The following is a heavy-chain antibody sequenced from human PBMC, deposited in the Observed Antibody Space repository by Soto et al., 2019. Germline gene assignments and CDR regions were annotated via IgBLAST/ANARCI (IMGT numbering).Heavy chain of an antibody. J-gene: IGHJ4*02. CDR1: GGSISSGGYS. CDR2: IYHSGST. V-gene: IGHV4-30-2*01. D-gene: IGHD5-18*01. CDR3: ASGYSYELSFDY. Sequence: SETLSLTCAVSGGSISSGGYSWSWIRQPPGKGLEWIGYIYHSGSTYYNPSLKSRVTISVDRSKNQFSLKLSSVTAADTAVYYCASGYSYELSFDYWGQGTPVTVSS.